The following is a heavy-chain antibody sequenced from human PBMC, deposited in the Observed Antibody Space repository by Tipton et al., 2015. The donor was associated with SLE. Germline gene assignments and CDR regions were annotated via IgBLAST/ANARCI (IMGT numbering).Heavy chain of an antibody. CDR1: GGSISSYY. CDR2: IYYSGST. J-gene: IGHJ4*02. V-gene: IGHV4-59*01. D-gene: IGHD5-18*01. Sequence: TLSLTCTVSGGSISSYYWSWIRQPPGKGLDWIGYIYYSGSTNYNPSLKSLVTISVDTSKNQFSLKLSSVTAADTAVYYCAREFRVDTAWRFDYWGQGTLVTVS. CDR3: AREFRVDTAWRFDY.